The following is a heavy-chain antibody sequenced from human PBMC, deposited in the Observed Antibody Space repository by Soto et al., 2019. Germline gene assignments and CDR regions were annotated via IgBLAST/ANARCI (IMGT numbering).Heavy chain of an antibody. Sequence: PGGSLRLSCAASGFTFSSHWMHWVRQAPGKGLVWVSRINGDGSSTTYADSVKGRFTFSRDNAKNTLYLQMNSLRAEDTAIYYCARDEGYGYGVDYWGQGTLVTVSS. CDR2: INGDGSST. V-gene: IGHV3-74*01. CDR1: GFTFSSHW. J-gene: IGHJ4*02. D-gene: IGHD5-18*01. CDR3: ARDEGYGYGVDY.